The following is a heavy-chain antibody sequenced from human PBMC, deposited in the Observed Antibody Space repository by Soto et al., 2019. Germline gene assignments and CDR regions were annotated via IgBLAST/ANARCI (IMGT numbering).Heavy chain of an antibody. Sequence: GGSLRVSCAASGFTFSSYSMNWVRQAPGKGLEWVSSITSSSSYIYYADSVKGRFTISRDNAKNSLYLQMNSLRAEDTAVYYCARDSYCSSTSCYADAFDIWGQGTMVTVSS. CDR2: ITSSSSYI. CDR1: GFTFSSYS. CDR3: ARDSYCSSTSCYADAFDI. D-gene: IGHD2-2*01. V-gene: IGHV3-21*01. J-gene: IGHJ3*02.